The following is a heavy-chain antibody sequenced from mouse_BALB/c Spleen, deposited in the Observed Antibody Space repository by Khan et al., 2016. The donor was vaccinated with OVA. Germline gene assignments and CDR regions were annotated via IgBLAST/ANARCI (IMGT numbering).Heavy chain of an antibody. D-gene: IGHD1-1*01. CDR3: ARRGLRWDFDY. J-gene: IGHJ2*01. V-gene: IGHV1-7*01. CDR1: GYTFINYW. Sequence: QVQLQQSGAELAKPGASVKMSCKASGYTFINYWTLWIKQRPGQGLEWIGYINPSTGYTEYNQNFKDKATLTADISSSTAYMQLSSLTSEDSAVDYCARRGLRWDFDYWGQGTTLTVSS. CDR2: INPSTGYT.